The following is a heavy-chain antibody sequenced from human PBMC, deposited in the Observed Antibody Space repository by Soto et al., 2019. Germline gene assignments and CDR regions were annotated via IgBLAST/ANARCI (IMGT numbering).Heavy chain of an antibody. V-gene: IGHV3-7*01. CDR1: GFTFSSYW. D-gene: IGHD2-2*01. CDR2: INQDGREK. CDR3: AREGRGYCSSTSCPGI. J-gene: IGHJ4*02. Sequence: GGSLRLSCAASGFTFSSYWMSWVRQAPGKGLEWVANINQDGREKYYVDYVKGRLTVSREDAKNSLHLQMNSLRAEDTAVYYCAREGRGYCSSTSCPGIWGQGTLVTVSS.